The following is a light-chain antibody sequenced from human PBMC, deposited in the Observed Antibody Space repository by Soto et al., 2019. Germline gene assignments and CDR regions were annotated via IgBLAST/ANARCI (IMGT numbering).Light chain of an antibody. Sequence: EIVLTQSPGTLSLSPGERATLSCRASQSVSRNYLAWYQQKPGQAPRLLIYGVSSRATDIPDRFSGSGSGTDFTLTSSILEPEDVAVYYCQQYGTSRAFGQGTKVEIK. CDR1: QSVSRNY. CDR3: QQYGTSRA. J-gene: IGKJ1*01. CDR2: GVS. V-gene: IGKV3-20*01.